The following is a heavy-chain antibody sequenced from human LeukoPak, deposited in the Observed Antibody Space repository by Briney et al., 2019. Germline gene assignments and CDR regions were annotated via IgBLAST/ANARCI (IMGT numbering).Heavy chain of an antibody. D-gene: IGHD3-9*01. CDR3: ARRDILTGLDY. J-gene: IGHJ4*02. Sequence: GGSLRLSCAASGFTFSIYRMSWVRQAPGKGLEWVANIKQDGSDKNYVDSVKGRFSISRDNAKYSLYLQMNSLRAEDTAVYYCARRDILTGLDYWGQGTLVTVSS. V-gene: IGHV3-7*03. CDR2: IKQDGSDK. CDR1: GFTFSIYR.